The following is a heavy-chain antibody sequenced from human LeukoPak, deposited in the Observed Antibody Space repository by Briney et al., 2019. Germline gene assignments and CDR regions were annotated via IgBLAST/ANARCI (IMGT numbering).Heavy chain of an antibody. CDR2: IYTSGSS. Sequence: SETLSLTCTVSGGSLSSGSYYWSWVRQPAGKGLEWIGRIYTSGSSKYNPSLKSRFTISVDTSKNQFTLKLTSVTAADTAVYYCARVGPAADFDSWGQGTLVTVSS. D-gene: IGHD2-2*01. V-gene: IGHV4-61*02. J-gene: IGHJ4*02. CDR1: GGSLSSGSYY. CDR3: ARVGPAADFDS.